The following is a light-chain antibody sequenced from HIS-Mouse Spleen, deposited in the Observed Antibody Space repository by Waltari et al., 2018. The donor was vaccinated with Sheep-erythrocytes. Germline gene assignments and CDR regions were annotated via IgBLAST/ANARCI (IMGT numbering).Light chain of an antibody. V-gene: IGLV2-11*01. Sequence: QSALTQPRSGSGSPGQSVTISCTGTSSDVGGYNYVPWSQQHPGKAPKLRLYDVSKRPSGVPDRFSGSKSGNSASLTISGLQAEDEADYYCCSYAGSYNHVFATGTKVTVL. J-gene: IGLJ1*01. CDR1: SSDVGGYNY. CDR2: DVS. CDR3: CSYAGSYNHV.